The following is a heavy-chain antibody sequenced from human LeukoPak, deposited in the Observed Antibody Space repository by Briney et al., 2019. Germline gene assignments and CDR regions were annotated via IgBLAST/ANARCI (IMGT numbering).Heavy chain of an antibody. V-gene: IGHV3-43D*03. CDR2: ISWDGGST. CDR1: GFTFDDYA. CDR3: AKEGYCSSTSCYGLDY. Sequence: PGGSLRLSXAVSGFTFDDYAMHWIRQAPGKGLEWVSLISWDGGSTYYADSVEGRFTISRDNSKNYLYLQMKSLRAEDTAMYYCAKEGYCSSTSCYGLDYWGQGTLVSVSS. D-gene: IGHD2-2*01. J-gene: IGHJ4*02.